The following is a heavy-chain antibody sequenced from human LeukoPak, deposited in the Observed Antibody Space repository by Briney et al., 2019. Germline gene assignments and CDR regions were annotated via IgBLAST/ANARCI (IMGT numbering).Heavy chain of an antibody. Sequence: PGGSLRLSCAASGFTFSTYGMHWVRQPPGKGLEWVAFIRYDGSNKYYADSVKGRFTISRDNSKNTLYLQMNSLRDEDTAVYYCARLPELPGFGDYWGQGALVTVSS. D-gene: IGHD2-21*01. J-gene: IGHJ4*02. CDR1: GFTFSTYG. CDR3: ARLPELPGFGDY. CDR2: IRYDGSNK. V-gene: IGHV3-30*02.